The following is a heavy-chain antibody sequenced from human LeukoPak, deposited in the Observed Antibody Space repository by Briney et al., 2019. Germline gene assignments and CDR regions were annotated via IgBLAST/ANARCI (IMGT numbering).Heavy chain of an antibody. Sequence: PGGSLTLLCAVSGFTFSSYWTSWARQAPGRGREWVDNIKEDGNEEYYVDSVKGRFTISRDNAKNSMYLQMNSLRAEDTAVYYCARVNDFWSCDPWGQGTLVTVSS. CDR1: GFTFSSYW. J-gene: IGHJ5*02. CDR3: ARVNDFWSCDP. CDR2: IKEDGNEE. V-gene: IGHV3-7*01. D-gene: IGHD3-3*01.